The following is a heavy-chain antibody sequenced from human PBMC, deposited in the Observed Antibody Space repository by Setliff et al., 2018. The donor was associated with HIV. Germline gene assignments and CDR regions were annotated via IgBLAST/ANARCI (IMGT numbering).Heavy chain of an antibody. CDR3: ARVKGIMTTPGPGAFDI. Sequence: GGSLRLSCAASGFTFSSYSMNWVRQAPGKGLEWVSSISSSSSYIYYADSVKGRFTISRDNAKNSLYLQMNSLRAEDTAVYYCARVKGIMTTPGPGAFDIWGQGTMVTVSS. V-gene: IGHV3-21*04. CDR1: GFTFSSYS. CDR2: ISSSSSYI. D-gene: IGHD4-4*01. J-gene: IGHJ3*02.